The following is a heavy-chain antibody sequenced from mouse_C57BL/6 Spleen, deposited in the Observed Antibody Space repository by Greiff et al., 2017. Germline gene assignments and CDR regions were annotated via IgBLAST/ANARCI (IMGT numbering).Heavy chain of an antibody. CDR1: GYTFTSYW. J-gene: IGHJ1*03. V-gene: IGHV1-69*01. CDR3: AREGGPFDV. CDR2: IDPSDSYT. Sequence: VQLQQPGAELVMPGASVKLSCKASGYTFTSYWMHWVKQRPGQGLEWIGEIDPSDSYTNYNQKFKGKSTLTVDKSSSTAYMQLSSLTSEDSAVYYCAREGGPFDVWGTGTTVTVSS.